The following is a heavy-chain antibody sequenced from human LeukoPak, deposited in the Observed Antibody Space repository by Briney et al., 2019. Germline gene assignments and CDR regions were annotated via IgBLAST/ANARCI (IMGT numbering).Heavy chain of an antibody. V-gene: IGHV3-21*01. CDR2: ISSSSSYI. CDR3: ARDLRSGYDWVRGITDY. D-gene: IGHD5-12*01. Sequence: PGGSLRLSCAASGFTFSSYSMNWVRQAPRKGLEWVSSISSSSSYIYYADSVKGRFTISRDNAKNSLYLQMNSLRAEDTAVYYCARDLRSGYDWVRGITDYWGQGTLVTVSS. CDR1: GFTFSSYS. J-gene: IGHJ4*02.